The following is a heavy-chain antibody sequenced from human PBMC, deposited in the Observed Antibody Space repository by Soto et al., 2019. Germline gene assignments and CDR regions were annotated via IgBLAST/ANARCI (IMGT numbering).Heavy chain of an antibody. V-gene: IGHV4-31*03. CDR3: ARDKYGSGN. CDR2: IYXSGSN. Sequence: TLSLTCTVSRGSIISGGYYWSWIRQNPGKGPDGXGYIYXSGSNSSNPSLXSRVTISVXTSNKQFSLKLSSVTAADTAVYYCARDKYGSGNWGKGTLVTVYS. CDR1: RGSIISGGYY. J-gene: IGHJ4*02. D-gene: IGHD3-10*01.